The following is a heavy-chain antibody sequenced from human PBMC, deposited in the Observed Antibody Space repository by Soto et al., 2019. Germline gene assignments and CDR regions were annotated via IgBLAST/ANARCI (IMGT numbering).Heavy chain of an antibody. D-gene: IGHD2-15*01. CDR2: ISSSSSTI. CDR1: GFTFSNHA. J-gene: IGHJ6*02. CDR3: AREDTVVAASYFYYYYYGMDV. V-gene: IGHV3-48*02. Sequence: GGSLRLSCAASGFTFSNHAMNWVRQAPGKGLQLVSYISSSSSTIYYADSVKGRFTISRDNAKNSLYLQMNSLRDEDTAVYYCAREDTVVAASYFYYYYYGMDVWGQGTTVTVSS.